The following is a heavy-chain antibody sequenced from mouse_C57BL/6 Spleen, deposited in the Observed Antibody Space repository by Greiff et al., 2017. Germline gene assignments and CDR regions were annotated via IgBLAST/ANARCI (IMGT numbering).Heavy chain of an antibody. Sequence: VQLQQSGAELVRPGASVKLSCTASGFNIKDDYMHWVKQRPEQGLEWIGWIDPENGDTEYASKFQGKATITADTSSNTAYLQLSILTSEDTAVYYCTTHYYGSSYGSWFAYWGQGTLVTVSA. D-gene: IGHD1-1*01. V-gene: IGHV14-4*01. J-gene: IGHJ3*01. CDR3: TTHYYGSSYGSWFAY. CDR1: GFNIKDDY. CDR2: IDPENGDT.